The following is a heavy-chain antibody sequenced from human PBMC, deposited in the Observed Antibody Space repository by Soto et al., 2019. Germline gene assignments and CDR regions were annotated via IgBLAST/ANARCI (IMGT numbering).Heavy chain of an antibody. Sequence: GGSLRLSCAASGFTFSSYSMNWVRQAPGKGLEWVSYISSSSSTIYYADSVKGRFTISRDNAKNSLYLQMNSLRAEETAVYYCARVSIVVVPAPDYWGQGTLVTVSS. D-gene: IGHD2-2*01. V-gene: IGHV3-48*01. J-gene: IGHJ4*02. CDR1: GFTFSSYS. CDR2: ISSSSSTI. CDR3: ARVSIVVVPAPDY.